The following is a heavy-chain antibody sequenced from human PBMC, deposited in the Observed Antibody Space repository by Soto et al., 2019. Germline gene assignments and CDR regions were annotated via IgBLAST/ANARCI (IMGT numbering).Heavy chain of an antibody. D-gene: IGHD2-15*01. CDR1: GFTFSNYG. Sequence: QVQLVESGGGVVQPGRSLRLSCAASGFTFSNYGMHWVRQAPDKGLEWVALIWYDGSNKYYADSVKGRFTISRDNSKNTLYLKMNSLRAEDTAVYYCASEYCSGGTCYYYGMAVWGQGTTVTVAS. J-gene: IGHJ6*02. V-gene: IGHV3-33*01. CDR3: ASEYCSGGTCYYYGMAV. CDR2: IWYDGSNK.